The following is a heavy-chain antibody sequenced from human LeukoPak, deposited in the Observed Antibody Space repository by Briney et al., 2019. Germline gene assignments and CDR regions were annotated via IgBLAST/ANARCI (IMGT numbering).Heavy chain of an antibody. V-gene: IGHV4-4*07. D-gene: IGHD1-26*01. CDR2: IYASGTT. CDR1: CGSFGIYH. J-gene: IGHJ4*02. Sequence: PSETLSLTCTISCGSFGIYHWNWIRQPAGKGLEWIVRIYASGTTLYDPSLSSRVTMSVDTSNNQFSLKLTSVTAADTAVYYCARGDSGGATRFDYWGQGTLVTVSS. CDR3: ARGDSGGATRFDY.